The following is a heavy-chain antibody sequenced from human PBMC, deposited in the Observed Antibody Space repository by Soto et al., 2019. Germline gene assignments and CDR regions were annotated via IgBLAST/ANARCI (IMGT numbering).Heavy chain of an antibody. CDR1: GFTFSSYA. CDR3: AKFFVETGGSSGWPWTFHY. D-gene: IGHD6-25*01. CDR2: ISGSGGTT. V-gene: IGHV3-23*01. Sequence: EVQLLESRGGLVQPGRSLRLSCAASGFTFSSYAMSWVRQAPGKGLEWVSAISGSGGTTYYAASVKGRFTISRDNSKNTLFLQMNSLRAEDTAVYYCAKFFVETGGSSGWPWTFHYWGQGTLVTVSS. J-gene: IGHJ4*02.